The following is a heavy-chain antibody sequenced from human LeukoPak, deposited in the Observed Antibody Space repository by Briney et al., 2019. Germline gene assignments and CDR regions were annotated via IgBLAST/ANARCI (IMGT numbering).Heavy chain of an antibody. V-gene: IGHV1-18*01. CDR3: ARLYCSSTSWLLCLDAFDI. J-gene: IGHJ3*02. D-gene: IGHD2-2*01. Sequence: GASVKVSCKASGYTFTSYGISWVRQAPGQGLEWMGWISAYNGNTNYAQKLQGRVTMTTDTSTSTAYMELRSLRSDDTAVYYCARLYCSSTSWLLCLDAFDIWGQGTMVTVSS. CDR2: ISAYNGNT. CDR1: GYTFTSYG.